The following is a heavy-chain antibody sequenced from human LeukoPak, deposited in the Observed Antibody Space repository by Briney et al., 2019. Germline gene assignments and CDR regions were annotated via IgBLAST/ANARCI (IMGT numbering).Heavy chain of an antibody. D-gene: IGHD4-17*01. V-gene: IGHV1-69*01. Sequence: ASVKVSCKASGGTFSSYAISWVRQAPGQGLEWLGGIIPIFGTANYAQKFQGRVTITADESTSTAYMELSSLRSEDTAVYYCARGAVTTSFGIDPWGQGTLVTVSS. CDR1: GGTFSSYA. J-gene: IGHJ5*02. CDR2: IIPIFGTA. CDR3: ARGAVTTSFGIDP.